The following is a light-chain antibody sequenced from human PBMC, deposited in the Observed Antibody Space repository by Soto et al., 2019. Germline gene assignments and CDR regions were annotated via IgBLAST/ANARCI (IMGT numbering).Light chain of an antibody. CDR3: QQYNNLPVT. J-gene: IGKJ2*01. CDR1: QDISKY. Sequence: DIQMTQSPSSLSAFVGDRVTITCQASQDISKYLNWYQQKPGKAPTLLIYDASNLETGVRSRFSGGGSVTDFTFTISSLQPEDNATYYCQQYNNLPVTFGRGTKLDIK. V-gene: IGKV1-33*01. CDR2: DAS.